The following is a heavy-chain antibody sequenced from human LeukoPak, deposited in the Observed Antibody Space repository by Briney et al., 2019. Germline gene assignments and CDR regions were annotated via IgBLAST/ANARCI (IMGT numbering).Heavy chain of an antibody. J-gene: IGHJ6*03. CDR3: ARGARYYYYYYMDV. CDR1: GFTFDDYG. V-gene: IGHV3-9*01. Sequence: GGSLRLSCAASGFTFDDYGMHWVRQAPGKGLEWVSGISWNSGTVVYADSVKGRFTISRDNAKNSLYLQMNSLRAEDTAVYYCARGARYYYYYYMDVWGKGTTVTVSS. CDR2: ISWNSGTV.